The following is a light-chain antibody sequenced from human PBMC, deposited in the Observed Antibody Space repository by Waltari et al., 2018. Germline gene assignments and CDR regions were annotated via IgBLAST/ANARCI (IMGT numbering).Light chain of an antibody. V-gene: IGKV1-5*03. CDR3: QQYNRQFT. Sequence: DIQITQSTSTLSASVGDRVTSTCRASNSISTWLAWYQQKPGKAPKLLIYTASTLENGSQSRVRGRRSGTEFTLTVSSLQPDDFATYYCQQYNRQFTFGRGTKVDIE. CDR1: NSISTW. J-gene: IGKJ3*01. CDR2: TAS.